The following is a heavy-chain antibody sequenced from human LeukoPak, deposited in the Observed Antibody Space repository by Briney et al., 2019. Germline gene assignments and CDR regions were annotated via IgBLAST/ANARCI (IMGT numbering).Heavy chain of an antibody. CDR2: ISSSSSYI. Sequence: GGSLRLSCAASGFTFSSYSMNWVRQAPGKGLEWVSSISSSSSYIYYADSVKGRFTISRDNAKNSLYLQMNSLRAEDTAVYYCAKARYCSGGSCHRGIDYWGQGTLVTVSS. V-gene: IGHV3-21*01. CDR3: AKARYCSGGSCHRGIDY. D-gene: IGHD2-15*01. J-gene: IGHJ4*02. CDR1: GFTFSSYS.